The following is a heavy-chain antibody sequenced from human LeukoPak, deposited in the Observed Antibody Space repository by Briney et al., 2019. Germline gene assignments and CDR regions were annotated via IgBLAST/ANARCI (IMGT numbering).Heavy chain of an antibody. CDR1: GFTFSSYS. Sequence: GGSLRLSCAASGFTFSSYSMNWVRQAPGKGLEWVSSISSSSSYIYYADSVKGRFTISRDNAKNSLYLQMNSLRVEDTAVYYCARVAGYSYGYLDYWGQGTLVAVSS. CDR3: ARVAGYSYGYLDY. V-gene: IGHV3-21*01. CDR2: ISSSSSYI. D-gene: IGHD5-18*01. J-gene: IGHJ4*02.